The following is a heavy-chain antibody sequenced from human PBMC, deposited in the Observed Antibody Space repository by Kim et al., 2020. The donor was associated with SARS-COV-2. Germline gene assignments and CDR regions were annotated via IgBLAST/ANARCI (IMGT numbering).Heavy chain of an antibody. J-gene: IGHJ3*02. CDR2: ISDSGGST. Sequence: GGSLRLSCATSGFTFSDFAMTWVRQAPGKGLEWVSSISDSGGSTYYADSVKGRFSISRDYSKNTLYLQMNSLRAEDTAIYYCAKDSLFCALGRVAFYIWG. CDR3: AKDSLFCALGRVAFYI. D-gene: IGHD2-15*01. V-gene: IGHV3-23*01. CDR1: GFTFSDFA.